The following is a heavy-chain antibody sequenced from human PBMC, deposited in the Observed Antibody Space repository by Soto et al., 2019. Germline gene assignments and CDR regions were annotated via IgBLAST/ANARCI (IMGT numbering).Heavy chain of an antibody. D-gene: IGHD6-6*01. V-gene: IGHV1-46*01. CDR1: GHTFTSYY. Sequence: ASVKVSCKASGHTFTSYYMHWVRQAPGQGLEWMGIINPSGGSTSYAQKFQGRVTMTRDTSTSTVYMELSSLRSEDTAVYYCARDGPPDSSSYYSVAYYYYGMDVWGQGTTVTVSS. CDR3: ARDGPPDSSSYYSVAYYYYGMDV. J-gene: IGHJ6*02. CDR2: INPSGGST.